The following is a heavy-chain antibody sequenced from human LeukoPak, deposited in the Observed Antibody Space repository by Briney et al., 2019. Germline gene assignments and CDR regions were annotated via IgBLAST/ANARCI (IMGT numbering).Heavy chain of an antibody. Sequence: ASVKVSCKASGYTFTSFDINWVRQATGQGPEWMGRMNPNSGNTGYAQKFQGRVSMTRDTSINTAYMELSSLGSEDTAVYYCAGYYYGSGSYYHKGYYWGQGTLVTVSS. D-gene: IGHD3-10*01. CDR1: GYTFTSFD. CDR2: MNPNSGNT. V-gene: IGHV1-8*01. J-gene: IGHJ4*02. CDR3: AGYYYGSGSYYHKGYY.